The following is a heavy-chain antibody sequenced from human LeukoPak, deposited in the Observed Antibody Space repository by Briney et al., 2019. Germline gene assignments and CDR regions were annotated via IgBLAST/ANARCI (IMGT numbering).Heavy chain of an antibody. V-gene: IGHV3-30*03. CDR3: AVSFDY. Sequence: GGSLRLSCAASGFTFSSYGMHWVRQAPGKGLEWVALISYDGSNKYYADSVKGRFTISRDNSKNTLYLQMNSLRAEDTAVYYCAVSFDYWGQGTPVTVSS. CDR1: GFTFSSYG. CDR2: ISYDGSNK. J-gene: IGHJ4*02.